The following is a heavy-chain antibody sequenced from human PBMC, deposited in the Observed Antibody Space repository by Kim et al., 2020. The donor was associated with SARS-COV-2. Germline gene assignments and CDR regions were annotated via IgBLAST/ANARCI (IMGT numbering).Heavy chain of an antibody. CDR1: GYTFTSYA. Sequence: ASVKVSCKASGYTFTSYAMNWVRQAPGQGLEWMGWINTNTGNPTYAQGFTGRFVFSLDTSVSTAYLQISSLKAEDTAVYYCARVAWDEYWYSSRGWNGMDVWGQGTTVTVSS. V-gene: IGHV7-4-1*02. CDR2: INTNTGNP. CDR3: ARVAWDEYWYSSRGWNGMDV. J-gene: IGHJ6*02. D-gene: IGHD6-13*01.